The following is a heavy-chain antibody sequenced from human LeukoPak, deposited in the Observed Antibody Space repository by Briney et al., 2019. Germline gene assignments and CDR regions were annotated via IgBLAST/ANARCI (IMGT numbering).Heavy chain of an antibody. CDR2: ISGGGGDT. J-gene: IGHJ4*02. CDR3: ARVRTIIAVAGTEY. V-gene: IGHV3-23*01. D-gene: IGHD6-19*01. Sequence: PSGGSLRLSCAASGFTFSSYAMRWVRQAPGKGLEWISTISGGGGDTYYADSVKGRFTVSRDNSKGTLYLQMNSLRAEDTAIYYCARVRTIIAVAGTEYWGLGTRVTVSS. CDR1: GFTFSSYA.